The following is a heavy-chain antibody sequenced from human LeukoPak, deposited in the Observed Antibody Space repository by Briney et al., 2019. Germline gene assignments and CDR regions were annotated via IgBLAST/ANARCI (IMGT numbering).Heavy chain of an antibody. V-gene: IGHV4-31*03. D-gene: IGHD3-22*01. J-gene: IGHJ3*02. CDR3: ARERMYYYDSSGYFGAFDI. CDR1: GVSISSGGYY. CDR2: IYYSGST. Sequence: PPETLSLTCTVSGVSISSGGYYWSWIRQHPGKGLEWIGYIYYSGSTYYNPSLKSRVTISVDTSKNQFSLKLSSVTAADTAVYYCARERMYYYDSSGYFGAFDIWGQGTMVTVSS.